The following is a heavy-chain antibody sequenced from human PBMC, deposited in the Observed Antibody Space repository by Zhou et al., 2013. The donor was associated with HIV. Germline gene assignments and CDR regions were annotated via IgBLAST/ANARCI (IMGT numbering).Heavy chain of an antibody. CDR2: IYYTGSP. D-gene: IGHD4-17*01. CDR1: GGSISGHY. J-gene: IGHJ6*03. CDR3: ARDWIYGDYYYYYMDV. Sequence: QVQLQESGPGLVKPSETLSLTCTVSGGSISGHYWSWIRQPPGKGLEWIAHIYYTGSPIYNPSLKSRVTISVDTSRNQFSLKLSSVTAADTAVYYCARDWIYGDYYYYYMDVWGKGTTVTVSS. V-gene: IGHV4-59*11.